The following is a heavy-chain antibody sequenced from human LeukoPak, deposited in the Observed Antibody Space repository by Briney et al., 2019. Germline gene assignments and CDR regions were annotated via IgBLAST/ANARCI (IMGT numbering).Heavy chain of an antibody. CDR3: ARRTYYYDSSSYQKGYWFDP. V-gene: IGHV4-34*01. D-gene: IGHD3-22*01. CDR1: GGSFSGYY. J-gene: IGHJ5*02. Sequence: SETLSLTCAVYGGSFSGYYWSWIRQPPGKGLEWIGEINHSGSTNYNPSLKSRVTISVDTSKNQFSLKLSSVTAADTAVYYCARRTYYYDSSSYQKGYWFDPWGQGNLVTVSS. CDR2: INHSGST.